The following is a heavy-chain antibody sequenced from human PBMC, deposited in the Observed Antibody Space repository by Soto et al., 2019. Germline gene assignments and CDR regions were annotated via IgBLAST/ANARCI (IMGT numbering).Heavy chain of an antibody. CDR2: IWYDGSNK. D-gene: IGHD3-3*01. V-gene: IGHV3-33*01. CDR1: GFTFSSYG. CDR3: AREDVGVVISQPLDY. Sequence: GGSLRLSCAASGFTFSSYGMHWDRQAPGRGLEWVAVIWYDGSNKYYADSVKGRFTISRDNSKNTLYLQMNSLRAEDTAVYYCAREDVGVVISQPLDYWGQGTLVTVSS. J-gene: IGHJ4*02.